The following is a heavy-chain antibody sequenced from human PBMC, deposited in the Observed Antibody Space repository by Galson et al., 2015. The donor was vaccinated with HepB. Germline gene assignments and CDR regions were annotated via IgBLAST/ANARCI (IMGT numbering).Heavy chain of an antibody. D-gene: IGHD3-3*01. CDR3: ARDEGFLDPPHYYGMDV. Sequence: SVKVSCKASGGTFSSYAISWVRQAPGQGLEWMGGIIPIFGTANYAQKFQGRVTITADESTSTAYMELSSLRSEDTAVYYCARDEGFLDPPHYYGMDVWGQGTTVTVSS. J-gene: IGHJ6*02. CDR1: GGTFSSYA. CDR2: IIPIFGTA. V-gene: IGHV1-69*13.